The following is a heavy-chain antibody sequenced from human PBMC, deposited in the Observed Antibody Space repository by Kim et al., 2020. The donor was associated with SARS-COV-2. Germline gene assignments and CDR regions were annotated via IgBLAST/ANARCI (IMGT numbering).Heavy chain of an antibody. V-gene: IGHV3-30*04. J-gene: IGHJ6*02. CDR3: ARAMGSPVSFHYYYYYAMDD. CDR2: ISYDGSNK. D-gene: IGHD5-18*01. Sequence: GGSLRLSCAASGFTFSSYAMHWVRQAPGKGLEWVAVISYDGSNKYYADSVKGRFTISRDNSKNTLYLQMNSLRAVDTAVYYCARAMGSPVSFHYYYYYAMDDWGQGTPVTVSS. CDR1: GFTFSSYA.